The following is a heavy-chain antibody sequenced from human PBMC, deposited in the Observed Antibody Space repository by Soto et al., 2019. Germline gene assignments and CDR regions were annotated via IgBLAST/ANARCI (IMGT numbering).Heavy chain of an antibody. CDR1: GYTFTSYA. CDR2: INGGNDNT. J-gene: IGHJ4*02. CDR3: ARSEYTSGWTGY. Sequence: QVQLVQSGAEEKQPGASVKVSCKASGYTFTSYAMHWVRQAPGQRLEWMGWINGGNDNTKYSQKFQGRVTITRDTSASTAYMELSSLRSEDTAVYYCARSEYTSGWTGYWGQGTLVTVSS. D-gene: IGHD6-19*01. V-gene: IGHV1-3*05.